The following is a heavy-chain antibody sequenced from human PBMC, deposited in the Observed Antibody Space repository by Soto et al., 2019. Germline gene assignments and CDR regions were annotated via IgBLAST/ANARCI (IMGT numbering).Heavy chain of an antibody. CDR3: ARDRCSGGPCHGYFDS. CDR1: GGTFSSYA. CDR2: IIPIFGTA. J-gene: IGHJ4*02. D-gene: IGHD2-15*01. Sequence: VKVSCKASGGTFSSYAISWVRQAPGQGLEWMGGIIPIFGTANYAQKFQGRVTITADESTSTAYMELSSLRSEDTAVYYCARDRCSGGPCHGYFDSWGERTLVTVSS. V-gene: IGHV1-69*13.